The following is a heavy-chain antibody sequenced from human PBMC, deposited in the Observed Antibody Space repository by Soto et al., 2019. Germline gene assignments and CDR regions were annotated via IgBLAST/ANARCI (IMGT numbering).Heavy chain of an antibody. J-gene: IGHJ4*02. CDR1: GFTFSSYA. V-gene: IGHV3-21*01. CDR2: ISSSSSYI. Sequence: EVQLLESGGGLVQPGGSLRLSCAASGFTFSSYAMSWVRQAPGKGLEWVSSISSSSSYIYYADSVKGRFTISRDNAKNSLYLQMNSLRAEDTAVYYCARDSGYSSGWRSYWGQGTLVTVSS. CDR3: ARDSGYSSGWRSY. D-gene: IGHD6-19*01.